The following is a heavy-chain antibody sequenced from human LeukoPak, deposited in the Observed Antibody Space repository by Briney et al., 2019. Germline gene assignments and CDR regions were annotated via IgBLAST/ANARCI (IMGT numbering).Heavy chain of an antibody. CDR3: ATTLNSGWPYYYYYYGMDV. V-gene: IGHV5-51*01. CDR1: GYSFTSYW. Sequence: GESLKISCKGSGYSFTSYWIGWVRQMPGKGLEWMGIIYPGDSDTRYSPSFQGHVTISADKSISTAYLQWSSLKASDTAMYYCATTLNSGWPYYYYYYGMDVWGQGTTVTVSS. D-gene: IGHD6-19*01. CDR2: IYPGDSDT. J-gene: IGHJ6*02.